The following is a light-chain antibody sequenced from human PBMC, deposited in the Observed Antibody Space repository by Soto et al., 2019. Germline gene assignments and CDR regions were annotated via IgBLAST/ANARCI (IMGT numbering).Light chain of an antibody. CDR2: KAS. Sequence: DIQMTQSPSILSASVGDRVTITCRASRSISIWLAWYHQKPGKAPKLLIYKASSLESGVPSRFSGSGSGTEFTLTISSLQPDDFATYYCQQSSSYPLTFGGGTKVEIK. CDR1: RSISIW. V-gene: IGKV1-5*03. J-gene: IGKJ4*01. CDR3: QQSSSYPLT.